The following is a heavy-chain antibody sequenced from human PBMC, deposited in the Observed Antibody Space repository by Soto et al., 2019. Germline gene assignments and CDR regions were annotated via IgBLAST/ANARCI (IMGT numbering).Heavy chain of an antibody. CDR3: ARVYCSGGGCYGIDS. V-gene: IGHV1-46*01. Sequence: QVQLVQSGAEVKKPGASVKVSCKASGYTFTSYYMHWVRQAPGQGLEWMGIINPSGVTSYAQNFQGSVTMTRDTPTSTVHMELSSLRSEDTAVYYCARVYCSGGGCYGIDSWGKGTLVTVSS. CDR1: GYTFTSYY. D-gene: IGHD2-15*01. J-gene: IGHJ4*02. CDR2: INPSGVT.